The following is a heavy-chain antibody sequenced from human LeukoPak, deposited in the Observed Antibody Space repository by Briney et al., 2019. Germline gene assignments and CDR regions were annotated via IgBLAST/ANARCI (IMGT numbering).Heavy chain of an antibody. V-gene: IGHV1-46*01. Sequence: ASVKISCKPSGHTFINHYIHWVRQAPGQGLEWMGVIRPTDGSTSYAQNFQGRLSMTSDTSTSTAYMELSSLRSEDTAIYYCTRTINSWFDPWGQGTPVSVSS. D-gene: IGHD3-9*01. CDR2: IRPTDGST. CDR3: TRTINSWFDP. J-gene: IGHJ5*02. CDR1: GHTFINHY.